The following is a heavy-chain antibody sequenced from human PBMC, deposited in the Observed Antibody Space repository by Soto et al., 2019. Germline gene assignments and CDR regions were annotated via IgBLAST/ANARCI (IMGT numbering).Heavy chain of an antibody. CDR2: SRDKVHSHTT. J-gene: IGHJ4*02. CDR3: ARGVVSTGYFDY. D-gene: IGHD5-12*01. Sequence: EVQLAESGGGLVQPGGSLRLSCAASGFTFSDHYMDWVRQAPGKGLEWVGRSRDKVHSHTTEYAASVKGRFTISRGDSENSLYLQMNSLKTEDTAVYYCARGVVSTGYFDYSGQGTLVTVSS. CDR1: GFTFSDHY. V-gene: IGHV3-72*01.